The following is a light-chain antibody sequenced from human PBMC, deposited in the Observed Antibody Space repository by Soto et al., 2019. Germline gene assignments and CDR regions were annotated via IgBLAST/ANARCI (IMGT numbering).Light chain of an antibody. CDR1: QSVNNNF. V-gene: IGKV3-20*01. J-gene: IGKJ5*01. CDR2: GAS. Sequence: TLLTQSPGTLSLSSGERATVSCRASQSVNNNFLAWYQLRPGHAPRLLISGASSRATGIPDRISGSGSGTDFTLTITRVEPEDSAVFYCQQYGSSITFGQGTRLEIK. CDR3: QQYGSSIT.